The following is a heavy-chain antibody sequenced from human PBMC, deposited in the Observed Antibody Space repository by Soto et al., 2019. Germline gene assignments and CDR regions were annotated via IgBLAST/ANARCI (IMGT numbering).Heavy chain of an antibody. J-gene: IGHJ6*02. CDR2: ISSSGSTI. V-gene: IGHV3-48*03. D-gene: IGHD6-13*01. Sequence: GGSLRLSCAASGFTFSSYEMNWVRQAPGKGLEWVSYISSSGSTIYYADSVKGRFTISRDNAKNSLYLQMNSLRAEDTAVYYCARGGSSSWNPRGMDVWGQGTTVTVSS. CDR3: ARGGSSSWNPRGMDV. CDR1: GFTFSSYE.